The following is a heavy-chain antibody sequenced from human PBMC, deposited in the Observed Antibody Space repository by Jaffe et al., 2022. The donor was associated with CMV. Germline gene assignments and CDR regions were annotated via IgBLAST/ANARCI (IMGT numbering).Heavy chain of an antibody. Sequence: EVQLLESGGGLVQPGGSLRLSCAASGFTFSSYAMSWVRQAPGKGLEWVSAISGSGGSTYYADSVKGRFTISRDNSKNTLYLQMNSLRAEDTAVYYCAKALWELHHPVGYFDYWGQGTLVTVSS. CDR2: ISGSGGST. D-gene: IGHD1-26*01. J-gene: IGHJ4*02. CDR1: GFTFSSYA. V-gene: IGHV3-23*01. CDR3: AKALWELHHPVGYFDY.